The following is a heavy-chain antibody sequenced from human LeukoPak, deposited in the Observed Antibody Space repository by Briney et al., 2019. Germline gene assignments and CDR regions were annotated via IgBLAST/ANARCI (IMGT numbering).Heavy chain of an antibody. CDR1: GYTFTSYD. V-gene: IGHV1-8*01. CDR2: MNPNSGNT. D-gene: IGHD2-15*01. J-gene: IGHJ5*02. CDR3: VRSGFCSGATCSYQWSLGWFDP. Sequence: ASVKLSCKASGYTFTSYDINWVRQASGQGLEWMGWMNPNSGNTGSAQKFQGRVTMSRDTSVTTAYMEMTNLRSEDTAIYYCVRSGFCSGATCSYQWSLGWFDPWGQGTLVIVSS.